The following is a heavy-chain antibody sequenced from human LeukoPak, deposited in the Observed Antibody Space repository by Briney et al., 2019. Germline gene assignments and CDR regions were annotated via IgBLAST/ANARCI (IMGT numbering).Heavy chain of an antibody. CDR1: GYTFTSYG. CDR3: ARDGYSSSWYIGKPDYYYYGMDV. CDR2: ISAYNGNT. V-gene: IGHV1-18*04. D-gene: IGHD6-13*01. J-gene: IGHJ6*04. Sequence: GASVKVSCKASGYTFTSYGISWVRQAPGQGLEWMGWISAYNGNTNYAQKLQGRVTMTTDTSTSTAYMELRSLRSDDTAVYYCARDGYSSSWYIGKPDYYYYGMDVWGKGTTVTVSS.